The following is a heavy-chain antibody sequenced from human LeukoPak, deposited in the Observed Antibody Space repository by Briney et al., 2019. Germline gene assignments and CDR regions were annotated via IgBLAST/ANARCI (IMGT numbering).Heavy chain of an antibody. D-gene: IGHD6-6*01. CDR3: AKFWEYSSSSPIDY. CDR2: ISYDGSNK. V-gene: IGHV3-30*18. CDR1: GFTFSSYG. J-gene: IGHJ4*02. Sequence: PGGSLRLSCAASGFTFSSYGMHWVRQAPGKGLEWVAVISYDGSNKYYADSVKGRFTISRDNSKNTLYLQVNSLRAEDTAVYYCAKFWEYSSSSPIDYWGQGTLVTVSS.